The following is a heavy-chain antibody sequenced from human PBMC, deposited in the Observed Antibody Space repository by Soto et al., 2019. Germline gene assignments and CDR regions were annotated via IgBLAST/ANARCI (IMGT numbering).Heavy chain of an antibody. CDR2: ISGSGGST. Sequence: EVQLLESGGGLVQPGGSLRLSCAASGFTFSSYAMRWVRQAPVKGLEWVSAISGSGGSTYYADSVKGRFTISRDNSKNPLYLQMNSLRAEDTAVYYCARRGSGRYYDYWGPGTLVTVSS. J-gene: IGHJ4*02. CDR3: ARRGSGRYYDY. D-gene: IGHD6-19*01. V-gene: IGHV3-23*01. CDR1: GFTFSSYA.